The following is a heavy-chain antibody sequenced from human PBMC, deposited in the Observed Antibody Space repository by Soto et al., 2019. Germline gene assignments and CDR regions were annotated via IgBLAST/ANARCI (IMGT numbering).Heavy chain of an antibody. CDR2: ISSSSSYT. J-gene: IGHJ4*02. D-gene: IGHD2-2*01. CDR3: ARGDEDIVVVPAAIGGPDY. CDR1: GFTFSDYY. Sequence: QVQLVESGGGLVKPGGSLRLSCAASGFTFSDYYMSWIRQAPGKGLEWVSYISSSSSYTNYPYSVKGRFIISRDNAKNSLYLQLNSLRADDTAVYYCARGDEDIVVVPAAIGGPDYWGQGTLVTVSS. V-gene: IGHV3-11*06.